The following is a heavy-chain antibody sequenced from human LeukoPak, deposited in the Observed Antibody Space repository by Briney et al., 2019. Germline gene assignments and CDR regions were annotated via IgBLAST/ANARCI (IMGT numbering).Heavy chain of an antibody. J-gene: IGHJ3*02. Sequence: ASVKVSCKASGYTSTSYDINWVRQATGQGPEWMGWMNPNTGNRGYAQKFQGRVTMTRSTSISTAYMELSSLRSEDTAVYYCARNSNYYGSGAEDAFDIWGQGTMVTVSS. CDR1: GYTSTSYD. V-gene: IGHV1-8*01. D-gene: IGHD3-10*01. CDR3: ARNSNYYGSGAEDAFDI. CDR2: MNPNTGNR.